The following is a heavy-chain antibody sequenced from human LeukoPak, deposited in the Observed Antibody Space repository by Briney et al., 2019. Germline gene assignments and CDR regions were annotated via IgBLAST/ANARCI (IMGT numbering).Heavy chain of an antibody. CDR3: AKGRFEIAAAGGNFDY. Sequence: GRSLRLSCAASGFTFSSYGMHWVRQAPGKGLEWVAVIWYDGSNKYYADSVKGRFTISRDNSKNTLYLQMNSLRAEDTAVYYCAKGRFEIAAAGGNFDYWGQGTLVTVSS. D-gene: IGHD6-13*01. V-gene: IGHV3-33*06. CDR2: IWYDGSNK. CDR1: GFTFSSYG. J-gene: IGHJ4*02.